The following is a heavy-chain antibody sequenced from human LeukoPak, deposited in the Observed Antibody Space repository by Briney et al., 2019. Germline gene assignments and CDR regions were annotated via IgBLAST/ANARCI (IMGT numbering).Heavy chain of an antibody. CDR1: GGSITGYY. CDR2: VRDNGES. D-gene: IGHD1-14*01. J-gene: IGHJ3*02. Sequence: MSSETLSLTCTVSGGSITGYYWSWIRQPPGKGLEWIAYVRDNGESNYNPSPKSRVTISVDTRNNQVALRLNFVTAADTAIYYCARQPAGTAAFDIWGLGTMVTVSS. CDR3: ARQPAGTAAFDI. V-gene: IGHV4-59*08.